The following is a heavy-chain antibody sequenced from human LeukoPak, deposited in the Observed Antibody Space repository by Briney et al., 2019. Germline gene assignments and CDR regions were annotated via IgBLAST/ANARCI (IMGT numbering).Heavy chain of an antibody. J-gene: IGHJ4*02. CDR3: ARTESIAVAANNFDY. CDR2: INPNSGGT. Sequence: ASVKVSCKASGYTFTGYYLHWVRQAPGQGLEWMGWINPNSGGTNYAQKFQGRVTMTRDTSISTAYMELSRLRSDDTAVYYCARTESIAVAANNFDYWGQGTLVTVSS. CDR1: GYTFTGYY. V-gene: IGHV1-2*02. D-gene: IGHD6-19*01.